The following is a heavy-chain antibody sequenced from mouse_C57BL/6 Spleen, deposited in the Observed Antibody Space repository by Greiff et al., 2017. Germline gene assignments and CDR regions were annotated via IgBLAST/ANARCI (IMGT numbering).Heavy chain of an antibody. J-gene: IGHJ3*01. Sequence: QVQLQQPGAELVKPGASVKLSCKASGYTFTSYWMQWVKQRPGQGLEWIGEIDPSDSYTNYNQKFKGKATLTVDTSSSTAYMQLSSLTSEDSAVYYCARVYCGSAYWGQGTLVTVSA. CDR1: GYTFTSYW. D-gene: IGHD1-1*01. CDR2: IDPSDSYT. CDR3: ARVYCGSAY. V-gene: IGHV1-50*01.